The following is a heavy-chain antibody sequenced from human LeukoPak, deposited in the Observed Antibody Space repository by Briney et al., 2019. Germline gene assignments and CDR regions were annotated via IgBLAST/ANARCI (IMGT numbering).Heavy chain of an antibody. CDR3: ASRNPVPRGDFDY. Sequence: SETLSLTCAVYGGSFSGYYWSWIRQPPGKGLEWIGEINHSGSTNYNPSLKSRVTISVDTSKNQFSLKLSSVTAADTAVYYCASRNPVPRGDFDYWGQGTLVAVSS. J-gene: IGHJ4*02. CDR1: GGSFSGYY. CDR2: INHSGST. D-gene: IGHD2-15*01. V-gene: IGHV4-34*01.